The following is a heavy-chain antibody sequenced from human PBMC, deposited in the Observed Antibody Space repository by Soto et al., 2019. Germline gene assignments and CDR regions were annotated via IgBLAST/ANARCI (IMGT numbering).Heavy chain of an antibody. CDR2: LTSTSHT. CDR3: TRRDREASGGHYSEY. CDR1: GFSFSNYA. V-gene: IGHV3-21*01. J-gene: IGHJ4*02. D-gene: IGHD3-22*01. Sequence: EVQLVESGGGLVKPGGSLRLSCSASGFSFSNYAMSWVRQAPGQGLEWVSSLTSTSHTYYAVSVKGRFTISRDNAMNSLYLQMNSLRAEDTAVYYCTRRDREASGGHYSEYWGQGTLVTVSS.